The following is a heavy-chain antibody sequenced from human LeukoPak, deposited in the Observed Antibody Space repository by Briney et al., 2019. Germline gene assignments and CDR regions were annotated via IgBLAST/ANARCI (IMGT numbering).Heavy chain of an antibody. Sequence: GESLRLSCAASGFTLSSYNMNWVRQAPGKGLEWDSSITSGSSYIYYADSVKGRFTISRDNAKNSLYLQMNSLRAEDTAVYYCARDPYSGSYGNYYYYFMDVWGKGTTVTISS. V-gene: IGHV3-21*01. CDR3: ARDPYSGSYGNYYYYFMDV. D-gene: IGHD1-26*01. CDR2: ITSGSSYI. CDR1: GFTLSSYN. J-gene: IGHJ6*03.